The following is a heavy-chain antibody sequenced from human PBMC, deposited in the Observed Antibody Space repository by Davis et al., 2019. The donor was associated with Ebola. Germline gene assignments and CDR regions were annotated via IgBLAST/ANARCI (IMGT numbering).Heavy chain of an antibody. CDR3: ARAVFHEVLDY. Sequence: PGGSLRLSCAASGFPFTHYAMHWVRQAPGKGPERVAVVSHSEREKFYADPVKGRFTISRDNSENTLYLQMNSLTADDTAGYYCARAVFHEVLDYWGQGTPVTVSS. J-gene: IGHJ4*02. CDR1: GFPFTHYA. CDR2: VSHSEREK. D-gene: IGHD3-3*01. V-gene: IGHV3-30*04.